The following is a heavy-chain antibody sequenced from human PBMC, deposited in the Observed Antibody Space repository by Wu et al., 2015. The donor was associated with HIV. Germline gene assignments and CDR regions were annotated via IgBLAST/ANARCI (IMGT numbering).Heavy chain of an antibody. CDR2: IIPIFGTA. J-gene: IGHJ4*02. CDR1: GGTFSSYA. D-gene: IGHD3-22*01. Sequence: QVQLVQSGVEVKKPGASVKVSCKASGGTFSSYAISWVRQAPGQGLEWMGGIIPIFGTANYAQKFQGRVTITADESTDTAYLEVISLKPEDTAIYFCAVVVVISGEDYWGQGTLVIVSS. CDR3: AVVVVISGEDY. V-gene: IGHV1-69*13.